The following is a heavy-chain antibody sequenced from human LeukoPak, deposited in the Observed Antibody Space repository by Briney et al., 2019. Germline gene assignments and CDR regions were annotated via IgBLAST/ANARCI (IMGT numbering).Heavy chain of an antibody. V-gene: IGHV3-33*01. J-gene: IGHJ4*02. Sequence: GRSLRLSCAASGFTFSSDGMHWVRQAPGKGLEWVAVIWYDGSNKYYADSVKGRFTISRDNSKNTLYLQMNSLRAEDTAVYYCARDSPRKNYDFWGGYFDYWGQGTLVTVSS. CDR1: GFTFSSDG. CDR2: IWYDGSNK. CDR3: ARDSPRKNYDFWGGYFDY. D-gene: IGHD3-3*01.